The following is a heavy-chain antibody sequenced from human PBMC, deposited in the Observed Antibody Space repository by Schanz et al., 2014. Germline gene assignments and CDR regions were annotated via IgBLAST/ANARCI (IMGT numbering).Heavy chain of an antibody. J-gene: IGHJ6*02. D-gene: IGHD1-7*01. CDR2: ISGSGGST. CDR1: GFTFRNYG. Sequence: EVQLLESGGGLVQPGGSLRLSCAASGFTFRNYGMSWVRQAPGKGLEWVSGISGSGGSTFDADSVKGRFSISRDNSRNTLYLQMNSLRAEDTAVYFCASLIGTTSAHFYGMDVWGQGTTVTVSS. CDR3: ASLIGTTSAHFYGMDV. V-gene: IGHV3-23*01.